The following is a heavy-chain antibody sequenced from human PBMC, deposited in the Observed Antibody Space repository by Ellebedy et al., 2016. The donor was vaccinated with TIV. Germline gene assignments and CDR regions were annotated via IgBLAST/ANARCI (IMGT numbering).Heavy chain of an antibody. CDR2: ISHDGSKT. Sequence: PGGSLRLSCAASGFTFSKYGVHWVHQTPGTGLEWVSVISHDGSKTYYADSVKGRFTISRDNSKNTLSLEMSSLRVEDTAVYYCARYYYGIDVWGQGTTVIVSS. CDR3: ARYYYGIDV. J-gene: IGHJ6*02. V-gene: IGHV3-30*03. CDR1: GFTFSKYG.